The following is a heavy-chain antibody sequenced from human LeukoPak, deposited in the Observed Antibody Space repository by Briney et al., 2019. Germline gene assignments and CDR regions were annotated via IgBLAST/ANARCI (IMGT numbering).Heavy chain of an antibody. Sequence: GEALKIFCKGAGCSFTNHWIGWVRQMAGKGLEWMGIIYPSDSDTRYSPSFQGQVTISVDKSISTAYLQWSSLKASDTAMYYCARHTSGSYYAHFDYWGQGSLVTVSS. CDR3: ARHTSGSYYAHFDY. V-gene: IGHV5-51*01. CDR2: IYPSDSDT. D-gene: IGHD1-26*01. CDR1: GCSFTNHW. J-gene: IGHJ4*02.